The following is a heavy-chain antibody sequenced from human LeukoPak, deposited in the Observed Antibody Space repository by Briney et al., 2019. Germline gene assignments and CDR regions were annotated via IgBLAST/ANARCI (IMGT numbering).Heavy chain of an antibody. J-gene: IGHJ6*02. Sequence: GGSLRLSCAASGFTFSSYTMNWVRQAPGKGLEWVSSISSSTSYIYYADSVKGRLTISRDNAKNSLYLQMNSLRAEDTAIYYCAKDPTPRYCSGGSCYTHYGMDVWGQGTTVTVSS. CDR2: ISSSTSYI. D-gene: IGHD2-15*01. V-gene: IGHV3-21*01. CDR3: AKDPTPRYCSGGSCYTHYGMDV. CDR1: GFTFSSYT.